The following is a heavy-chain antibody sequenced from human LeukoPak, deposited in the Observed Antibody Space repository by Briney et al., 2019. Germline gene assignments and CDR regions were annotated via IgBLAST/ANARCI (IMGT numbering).Heavy chain of an antibody. J-gene: IGHJ4*02. CDR2: INHSGST. CDR3: ARGRGYYYDSSGYYHN. CDR1: GGSISSGGYY. V-gene: IGHV4-39*07. Sequence: PSETLSLTCTVSGGSISSGGYYWSWIRQPPGKGLEWIGEINHSGSTNYNPSLKSRVTISVDTSKNQFSLKLSSVTAADTAVYYCARGRGYYYDSSGYYHNWGQGTLVTVSS. D-gene: IGHD3-22*01.